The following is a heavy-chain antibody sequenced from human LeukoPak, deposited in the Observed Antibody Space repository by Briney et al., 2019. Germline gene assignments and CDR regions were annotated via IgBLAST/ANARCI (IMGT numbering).Heavy chain of an antibody. D-gene: IGHD5-18*01. CDR2: INPNSGGT. J-gene: IGHJ3*02. V-gene: IGHV1-2*02. CDR3: ARGQTAAVAFDT. Sequence: VASVKVSCKASGYTFTGYYMHCVRQAPGQGLEWMGWINPNSGGTNYAQKFQGRVTMTRDTSISTAYMELSRLRSDDTAVYYCARGQTAAVAFDTWGQGTMVTVSS. CDR1: GYTFTGYY.